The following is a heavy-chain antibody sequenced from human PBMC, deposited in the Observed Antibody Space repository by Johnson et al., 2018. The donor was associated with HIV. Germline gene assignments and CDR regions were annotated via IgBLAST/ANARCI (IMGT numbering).Heavy chain of an antibody. J-gene: IGHJ3*02. D-gene: IGHD2-8*01. V-gene: IGHV3-66*01. CDR1: GFTVSSNY. Sequence: EVQLVESGGGLVQPGGSLRLSCAASGFTVSSNYMSWVRQAPGKGLEWVSVIYSGGSTYYADSVKGRFTISKDNSRNTLFLHMNSLRADDTAVYYCAKNGARGDAFSIWGQGTMVTVSS. CDR2: IYSGGST. CDR3: AKNGARGDAFSI.